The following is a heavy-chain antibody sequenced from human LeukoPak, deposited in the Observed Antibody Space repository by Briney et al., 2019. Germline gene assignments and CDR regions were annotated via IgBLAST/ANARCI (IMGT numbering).Heavy chain of an antibody. CDR3: AWAKGGNFDY. Sequence: GGSLRLSCAASGFTFSSYSMNRVRQAPGKGLEWVSYISSSSSTIYYADSVKGRFTISRDNAKNSLYLQMNSLRAEDTAVYYCAWAKGGNFDYWGQGTLVTVSS. V-gene: IGHV3-48*04. CDR2: ISSSSSTI. CDR1: GFTFSSYS. D-gene: IGHD3-16*01. J-gene: IGHJ4*02.